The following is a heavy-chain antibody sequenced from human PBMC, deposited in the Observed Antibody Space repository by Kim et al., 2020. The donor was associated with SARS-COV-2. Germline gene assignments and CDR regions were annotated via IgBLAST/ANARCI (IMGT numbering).Heavy chain of an antibody. Sequence: GGSLRLSCAASGFTFSDYYMSWIRQAPGKGLEWVSYISSSSSYTNYADSVKGRFTISRDNAKNSLYLQMNSLRAEDTAVYYCARDSLVVVVPAATGARGWFDPWGQGTLVTVSS. CDR2: ISSSSSYT. CDR1: GFTFSDYY. CDR3: ARDSLVVVVPAATGARGWFDP. J-gene: IGHJ5*02. D-gene: IGHD2-2*01. V-gene: IGHV3-11*05.